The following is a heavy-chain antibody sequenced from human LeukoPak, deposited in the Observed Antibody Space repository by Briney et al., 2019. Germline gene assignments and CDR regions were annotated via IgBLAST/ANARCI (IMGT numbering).Heavy chain of an antibody. CDR3: ARDYYDFSPYYNWFDP. D-gene: IGHD3-3*01. Sequence: ASVKVSCKASGYTFTGYYMHWVRQAPGQGLEWMGWINPNSGGTNYAQKFQGRATMTRDTSISTAYMELSRLRSDDTAVYYCARDYYDFSPYYNWFDPWGQGTLVTVSS. CDR1: GYTFTGYY. J-gene: IGHJ5*02. CDR2: INPNSGGT. V-gene: IGHV1-2*02.